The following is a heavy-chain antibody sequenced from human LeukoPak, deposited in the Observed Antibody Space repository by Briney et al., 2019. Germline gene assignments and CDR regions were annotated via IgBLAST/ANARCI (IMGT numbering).Heavy chain of an antibody. CDR3: AKSYDYVWEFDY. CDR1: GFTFSSYA. Sequence: GGSLRLSCAASGFTFSSYAMSWVRQAPGKGLEWVSAISGSGGSTYYADSVKGRLTISRDNSKNTLYLQMNSLRAEDTAVYYCAKSYDYVWEFDYWGQGTLVTVSS. J-gene: IGHJ4*02. CDR2: ISGSGGST. V-gene: IGHV3-23*01. D-gene: IGHD3-16*01.